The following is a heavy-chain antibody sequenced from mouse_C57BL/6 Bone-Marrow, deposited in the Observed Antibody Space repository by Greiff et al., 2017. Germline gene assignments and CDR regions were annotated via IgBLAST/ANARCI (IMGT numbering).Heavy chain of an antibody. CDR3: AREGTTVVEGYFDV. Sequence: QVQLKQPGAELVKPGASVKLSCKASGYTFTSYWMQWVKQRPGQGLEWIGEIDPSDSYTNYNQKFKGKATLTVDTSSSTAYMQLSSLTSEDSAVYYCAREGTTVVEGYFDVWGTGTTVTVSS. CDR1: GYTFTSYW. D-gene: IGHD1-1*01. CDR2: IDPSDSYT. J-gene: IGHJ1*03. V-gene: IGHV1-50*01.